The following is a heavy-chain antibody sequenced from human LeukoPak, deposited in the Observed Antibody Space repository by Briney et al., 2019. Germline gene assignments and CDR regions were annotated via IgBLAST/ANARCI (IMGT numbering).Heavy chain of an antibody. V-gene: IGHV3-21*01. CDR2: ISSSSSYI. CDR1: GFTFSSYS. CDR3: ARARQRWLQYDY. D-gene: IGHD5-24*01. J-gene: IGHJ4*02. Sequence: GGSLRLSCAASGFTFSSYSMNWVRQAPGEGLEWVSSISSSSSYIYYADSVKGRFTISRDNAKNSLYLQMNSLRAEDTAVYYCARARQRWLQYDYWGQGTLVTVSS.